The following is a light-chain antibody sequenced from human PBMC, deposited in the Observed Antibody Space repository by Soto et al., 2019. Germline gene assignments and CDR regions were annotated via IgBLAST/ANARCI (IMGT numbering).Light chain of an antibody. J-gene: IGKJ1*01. CDR1: QSVSSN. Sequence: EIVMTQSLATLSVSPGERATRTCRASQSVSSNIAWYQQKPGQDPRLLIYGASTRATGIPARFSGSGSGTEFTLTISSLHSEDFAVYYCQQYNNWPPRAWTFGQGTKVEIK. V-gene: IGKV3-15*01. CDR3: QQYNNWPPRAWT. CDR2: GAS.